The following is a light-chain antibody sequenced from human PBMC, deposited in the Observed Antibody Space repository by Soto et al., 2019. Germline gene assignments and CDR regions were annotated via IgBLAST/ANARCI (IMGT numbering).Light chain of an antibody. CDR3: AAWDDSLNGQV. J-gene: IGLJ2*01. CDR1: SSNVGKNA. V-gene: IGLV1-36*01. CDR2: YDD. Sequence: QSVLTQPPSVSDAPRQRVTISCSGSSSNVGKNAVNWYQQLPGKAPKLLIYYDDLLPSGVSDRFSGSKSGTSASLAISGLQSEDEADYYCAAWDDSLNGQVFGGGTKVTVL.